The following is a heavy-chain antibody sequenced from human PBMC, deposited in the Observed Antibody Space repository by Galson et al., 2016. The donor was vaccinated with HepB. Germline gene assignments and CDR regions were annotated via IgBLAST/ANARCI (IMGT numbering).Heavy chain of an antibody. V-gene: IGHV3-74*01. CDR3: TRETRWYFDL. Sequence: LRHSCAVSGLDFRRYWMHWVRQTPGKGLVWVSRINADGTATGYADSVKGRFTISRDDAKNTLYLQMNTLRVEDTAVYYCTRETRWYFDLWGRGTLLTVSS. J-gene: IGHJ2*01. CDR2: INADGTAT. CDR1: GLDFRRYW.